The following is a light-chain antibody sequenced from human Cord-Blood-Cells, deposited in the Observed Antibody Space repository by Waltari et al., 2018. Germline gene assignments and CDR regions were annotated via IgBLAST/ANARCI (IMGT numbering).Light chain of an antibody. J-gene: IGLJ2*01. CDR3: SSYTSSSTLV. Sequence: QSALPQPASVSGSPGQSITISCPGTSSDVGGYNYVPWYQQHPGKAPKLMIYDVSKRPSGVSNRFSGSKSGNTASLTISGLQAEDEADYYCSSYTSSSTLVFGGGTKLTVL. V-gene: IGLV2-14*01. CDR2: DVS. CDR1: SSDVGGYNY.